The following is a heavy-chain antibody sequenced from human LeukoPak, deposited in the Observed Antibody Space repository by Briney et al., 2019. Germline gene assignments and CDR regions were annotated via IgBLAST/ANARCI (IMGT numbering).Heavy chain of an antibody. Sequence: ASVKVSCKASGGTFSSYALSWVRQAPGQGLEWMGGIIPIFGTASYAQKFQGRVTITADKSTSTAYMEVSSLRSEDTAVYYCASGIPWETGYSSSLTYFDYWGQGTLVTVSS. D-gene: IGHD6-13*01. CDR2: IIPIFGTA. CDR3: ASGIPWETGYSSSLTYFDY. V-gene: IGHV1-69*06. CDR1: GGTFSSYA. J-gene: IGHJ4*02.